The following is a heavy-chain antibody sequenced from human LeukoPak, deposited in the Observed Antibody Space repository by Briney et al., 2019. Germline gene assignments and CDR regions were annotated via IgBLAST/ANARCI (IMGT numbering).Heavy chain of an antibody. D-gene: IGHD3-10*01. CDR2: IYYSGST. V-gene: IGHV4-59*01. Sequence: SETLSRTCTVSGGSISSYYWSWIRQPPGKGLEWIGYIYYSGSTNYNPSLKSRVTISVDTSKNQFSLKLSSVTAADTAVYYCARDGSGSWEESYFDYWGQGTLVTVSS. J-gene: IGHJ4*02. CDR1: GGSISSYY. CDR3: ARDGSGSWEESYFDY.